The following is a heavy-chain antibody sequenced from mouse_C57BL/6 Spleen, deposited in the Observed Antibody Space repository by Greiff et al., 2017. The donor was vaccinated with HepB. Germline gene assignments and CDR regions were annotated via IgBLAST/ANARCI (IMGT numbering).Heavy chain of an antibody. Sequence: EVKLVESGGGLVKPGGSLKLSCAASGFTFSSYAMSWVRQTPEKRLEWVATISDGGSYTYYPDNVKGRFTISRDKAKNNLYLQMSHLKSEDTAMYYCARFKAWFAYWGQGTLVTVSA. CDR3: ARFKAWFAY. V-gene: IGHV5-4*03. J-gene: IGHJ3*01. CDR2: ISDGGSYT. CDR1: GFTFSSYA.